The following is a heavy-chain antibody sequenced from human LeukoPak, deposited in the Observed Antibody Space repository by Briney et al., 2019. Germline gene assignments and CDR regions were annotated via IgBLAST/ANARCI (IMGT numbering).Heavy chain of an antibody. CDR2: IKSRTDGGTI. V-gene: IGHV3-15*01. CDR3: ADLGDHAVG. J-gene: IGHJ4*02. CDR1: GFTFRNAW. D-gene: IGHD3-10*01. Sequence: PGGSLRLSCAASGFTFRNAWMSWVRQAPGKGLEWVGRIKSRTDGGTIEYAVPLQGRFTISRDDSKNTLYLQINSLKPEDTAVYYRADLGDHAVGWGQGTLVTVSS.